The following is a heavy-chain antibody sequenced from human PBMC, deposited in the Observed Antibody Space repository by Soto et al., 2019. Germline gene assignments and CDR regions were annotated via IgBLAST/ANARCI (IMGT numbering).Heavy chain of an antibody. Sequence: QVQLVESGGGVVQPGRSLRLSCAASGFTFSSYGMHWVRQAPGKGLEWVAVISYDGSNKYYADSVKGRFTISRDNSQNTLYLQMNSLRAEDTAVYYCAKAVAGSYYYGMDVWGQGTTVTVSS. V-gene: IGHV3-30*18. D-gene: IGHD6-19*01. CDR3: AKAVAGSYYYGMDV. J-gene: IGHJ6*02. CDR1: GFTFSSYG. CDR2: ISYDGSNK.